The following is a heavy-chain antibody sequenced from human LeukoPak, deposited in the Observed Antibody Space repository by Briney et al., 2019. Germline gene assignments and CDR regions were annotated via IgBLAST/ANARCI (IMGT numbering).Heavy chain of an antibody. CDR3: VRESVRDYYFDH. J-gene: IGHJ4*02. CDR1: GFRVGGYA. V-gene: IGHV3-49*04. D-gene: IGHD3-10*02. Sequence: GGSLRLSCTGSGFRVGGYALSWVRQAPGNGLEWVGFIRSKALYGKSEFAASVEGRFSISRDDPNNIAYLQMNSLKTEDTAVYFCVRESVRDYYFDHWGQGTVVTVSS. CDR2: IRSKALYGKS.